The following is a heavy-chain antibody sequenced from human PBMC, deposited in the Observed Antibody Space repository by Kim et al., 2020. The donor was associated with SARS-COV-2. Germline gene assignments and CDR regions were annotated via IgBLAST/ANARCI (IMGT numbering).Heavy chain of an antibody. CDR3: AGRVPTSSGLDS. D-gene: IGHD3-10*01. J-gene: IGHJ4*02. Sequence: GGSLRLSCAASGFTFSSYNMNWVRQGPGKGLEWVSSISSSSSYIYYADSVKGRFTISRDNAKNSLYLQLDSLRAADTAVYYCAGRVPTSSGLDSWGQGTLVTVSS. CDR2: ISSSSSYI. V-gene: IGHV3-21*01. CDR1: GFTFSSYN.